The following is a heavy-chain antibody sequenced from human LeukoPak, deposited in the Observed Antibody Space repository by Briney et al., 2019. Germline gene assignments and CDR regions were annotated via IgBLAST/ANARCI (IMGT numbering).Heavy chain of an antibody. V-gene: IGHV1-69*05. CDR3: AREVSGDSYNWFDP. CDR2: IIPIFGTA. Sequence: SVKVSCKASGGTFSSYAISWVRQAPGQGLEWMGGIIPIFGTANYAQKFQDRVTITTDESTSTAYMELSSLRSEDTAVYYCAREVSGDSYNWFDPWGQGTLVTVSS. CDR1: GGTFSSYA. J-gene: IGHJ5*02. D-gene: IGHD3-10*01.